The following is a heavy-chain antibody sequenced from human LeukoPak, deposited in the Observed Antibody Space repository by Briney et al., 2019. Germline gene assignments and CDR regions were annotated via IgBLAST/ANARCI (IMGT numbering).Heavy chain of an antibody. V-gene: IGHV4-59*01. CDR3: ARATYYYDSSGYYPSYYYYYYMDV. J-gene: IGHJ6*03. CDR2: IYYSGST. CDR1: GGSISSYY. Sequence: SETLSLTCTVSGGSISSYYWSWIRQPPGKGLEWIGYIYYSGSTNYNPSLKSRVTISVDTSKNQFSLTLSSVTAADTAVYYCARATYYYDSSGYYPSYYYYYYMDVWGKGTTVTISS. D-gene: IGHD3-22*01.